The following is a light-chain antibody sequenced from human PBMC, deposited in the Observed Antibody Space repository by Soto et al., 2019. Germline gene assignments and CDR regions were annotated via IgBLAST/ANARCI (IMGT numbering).Light chain of an antibody. Sequence: DLQMTQSPSTLSASVGDRVTITCRASQSIGNWLAWYQQKPRKAPKLLIYKASSFQSGVPSRFSVSGSGTEFTLTINSLQPDDFASYYCQQYNSYSGTFGQGTKV. V-gene: IGKV1-5*03. J-gene: IGKJ1*01. CDR1: QSIGNW. CDR3: QQYNSYSGT. CDR2: KAS.